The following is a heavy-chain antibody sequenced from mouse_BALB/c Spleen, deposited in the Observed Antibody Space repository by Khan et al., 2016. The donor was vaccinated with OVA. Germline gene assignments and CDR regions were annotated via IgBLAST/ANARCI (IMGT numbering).Heavy chain of an antibody. J-gene: IGHJ4*01. V-gene: IGHV9-3-1*01. Sequence: QIQLVQSGPELKKPGETVKISCKASGYTFTNYGMNWVKQSPGKALKWMGWINTYTGEPTYADDFKGRFAFSLETSANTASLQINNLKNEDTATYFCERPRYFTYTLDYWGQGTSVTVSS. D-gene: IGHD1-1*01. CDR2: INTYTGEP. CDR3: ERPRYFTYTLDY. CDR1: GYTFTNYG.